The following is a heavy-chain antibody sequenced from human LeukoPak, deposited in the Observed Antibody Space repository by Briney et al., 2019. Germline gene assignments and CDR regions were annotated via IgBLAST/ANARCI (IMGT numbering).Heavy chain of an antibody. D-gene: IGHD3-22*01. J-gene: IGHJ3*02. CDR3: ASLKNHYDSSGYLVTDAFDI. V-gene: IGHV1-18*04. CDR2: ISAYNGNT. CDR1: GYTFTSYG. Sequence: ASVKVSCKASGYTFTSYGINWVRQAPGQGLEWMGCISAYNGNTNYAQKIQGGVTMTTDTSTSTAYMELRSLRSDDTAVYYCASLKNHYDSSGYLVTDAFDIWGQGTMVTVSS.